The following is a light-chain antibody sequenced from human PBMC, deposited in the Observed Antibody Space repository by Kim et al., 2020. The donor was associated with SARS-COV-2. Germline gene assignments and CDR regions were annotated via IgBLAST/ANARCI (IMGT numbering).Light chain of an antibody. Sequence: QSVTISCTGSSSNIGAGYDVHWYQQLPGTAPKLLIYGNSNRPSGVPDRFSGSKSGTSASLAITGLQAEDEAEYYCQSYDSSLSGYVFGTGTKVTVL. J-gene: IGLJ1*01. CDR1: SSNIGAGYD. CDR2: GNS. V-gene: IGLV1-40*01. CDR3: QSYDSSLSGYV.